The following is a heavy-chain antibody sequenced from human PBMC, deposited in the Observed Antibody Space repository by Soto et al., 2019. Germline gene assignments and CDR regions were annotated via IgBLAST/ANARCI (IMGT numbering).Heavy chain of an antibody. Sequence: GGSLRLSCAASGFTFSSYGMHWVRQAPGKGLEWVAVIWYDGSNKYYADSVKGRFTISRDNSKNTLYLQMNSLRAEDTAVYYCARASWSDLYGSADFDYWGQGTLVTVSS. J-gene: IGHJ4*02. CDR3: ARASWSDLYGSADFDY. CDR2: IWYDGSNK. D-gene: IGHD3-10*01. CDR1: GFTFSSYG. V-gene: IGHV3-33*01.